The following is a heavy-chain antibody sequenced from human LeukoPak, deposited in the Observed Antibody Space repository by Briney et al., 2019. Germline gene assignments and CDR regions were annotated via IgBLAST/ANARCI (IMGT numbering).Heavy chain of an antibody. CDR2: ISFDGDNK. V-gene: IGHV3-30*05. CDR1: GFTFSSYG. CDR3: ARGLAITTFLDH. D-gene: IGHD3-22*01. J-gene: IGHJ4*02. Sequence: GGSLRLSCAASGFTFSSYGMHWVRQAPGKGLEWVAVISFDGDNKYYTDSVKGRFTISRDNSKNTLYLQMNSLRLEGTAAYHCARGLAITTFLDHWGQGTLVTVSS.